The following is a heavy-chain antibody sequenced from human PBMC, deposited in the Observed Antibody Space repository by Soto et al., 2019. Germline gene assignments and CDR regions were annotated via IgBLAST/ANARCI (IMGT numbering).Heavy chain of an antibody. CDR1: GGSVSTGSYY. CDR2: IYYSGST. CDR3: AREYHP. V-gene: IGHV4-61*01. D-gene: IGHD2-2*02. Sequence: QVHLQESGPGLVKPSETLSLTCTVSGGSVSTGSYYWTWIRQPPGKGLEWIGHIYYSGSTNYNPSLKSRVTISLDTSRNQFSLKLSSVPAADTAVYYCAREYHPWGQGTLVTVSS. J-gene: IGHJ5*02.